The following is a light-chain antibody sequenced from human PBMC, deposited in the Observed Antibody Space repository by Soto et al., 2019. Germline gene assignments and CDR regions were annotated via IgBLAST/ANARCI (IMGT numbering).Light chain of an antibody. Sequence: EIVMTQSPGTLSLSPGESATLSCRASQTLTTTHLAWYQQKPGQAPRLIFHSPSSRTHGIPDRFSGSGSGTAFTLTITTLDPEDFAVYYCQQYEDSPYSFGPGTKLEIK. J-gene: IGKJ2*03. CDR3: QQYEDSPYS. CDR2: SPS. CDR1: QTLTTTH. V-gene: IGKV3-20*01.